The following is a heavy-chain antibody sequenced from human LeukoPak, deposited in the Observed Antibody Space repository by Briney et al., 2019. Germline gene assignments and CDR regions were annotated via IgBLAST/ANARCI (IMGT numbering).Heavy chain of an antibody. J-gene: IGHJ4*02. D-gene: IGHD6-19*01. V-gene: IGHV4-34*01. CDR1: GGSFSGYY. CDR3: ARVSRRYSSGWYPLYYFDY. Sequence: SETLSLTCAVYGGSFSGYYWSWIRQPPGKGLEWIGEINHSGSTNYNPSLKSRVTISVDTSKNQFSLKLSSVTAADTAVYYCARVSRRYSSGWYPLYYFDYWGQGTLVTVSS. CDR2: INHSGST.